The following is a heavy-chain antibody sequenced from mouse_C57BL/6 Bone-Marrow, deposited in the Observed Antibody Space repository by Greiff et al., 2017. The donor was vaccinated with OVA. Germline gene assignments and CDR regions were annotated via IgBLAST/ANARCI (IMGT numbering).Heavy chain of an antibody. D-gene: IGHD1-1*02. CDR3: ARAGLWWFYAMDY. CDR1: GYSITSGYY. CDR2: ISYDGSN. V-gene: IGHV3-6*01. Sequence: EVQLQESGPGLVKPSQSLSLTCSVTGYSITSGYYWNWIRQFPGNKLEWMGYISYDGSNNYNPSLKNRISITRDTSKNQFFLKLNSVTTEDTATYYCARAGLWWFYAMDYWGQGTSVTVSS. J-gene: IGHJ4*01.